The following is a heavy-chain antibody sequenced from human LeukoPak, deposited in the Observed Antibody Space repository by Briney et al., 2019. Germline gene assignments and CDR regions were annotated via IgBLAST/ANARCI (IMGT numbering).Heavy chain of an antibody. CDR2: IFHSGSS. CDR1: GGSISSSSYY. D-gene: IGHD5-18*01. Sequence: SETLSLTCTVSGGSISSSSYYWGWIRQPPGKGLEWIGSIFHSGSSYYNPSLKSRVTISVDTSKNQFSLKLSSVTAADTAVSYCASLLGGYSYGPIFYYFDYWGQGTLVTVSS. V-gene: IGHV4-39*01. J-gene: IGHJ4*02. CDR3: ASLLGGYSYGPIFYYFDY.